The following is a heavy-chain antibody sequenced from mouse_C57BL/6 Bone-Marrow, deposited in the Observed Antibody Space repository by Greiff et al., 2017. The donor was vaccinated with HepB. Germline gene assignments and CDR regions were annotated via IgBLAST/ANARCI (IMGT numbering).Heavy chain of an antibody. CDR1: GYTFTSYW. V-gene: IGHV1-69*01. D-gene: IGHD1-1*01. J-gene: IGHJ2*01. Sequence: VQLQQPGAELVMPGASVKLSCKASGYTFTSYWMHWVKQRPGQGLEWIGEIDPSDSYTNYNQKFKGKSTLTVDKSSSTAYMQLSSLTSEDSAVYYCAMVTTVRGDWGQGTTLTVSS. CDR2: IDPSDSYT. CDR3: AMVTTVRGD.